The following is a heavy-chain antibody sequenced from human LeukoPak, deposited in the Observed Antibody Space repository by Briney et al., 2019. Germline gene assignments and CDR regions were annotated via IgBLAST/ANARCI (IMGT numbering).Heavy chain of an antibody. D-gene: IGHD3-10*01. Sequence: SETLSLTCTVSGGSISSYYWSWIRQPPGKGLEWIGYIYYSGSTNYNPSLKSRVTISVDTSKNQFSLKLSSVTAADTAVYYCARVWFGEPYFDYWGQGTLVTVSS. CDR2: IYYSGST. CDR1: GGSISSYY. V-gene: IGHV4-59*08. CDR3: ARVWFGEPYFDY. J-gene: IGHJ4*02.